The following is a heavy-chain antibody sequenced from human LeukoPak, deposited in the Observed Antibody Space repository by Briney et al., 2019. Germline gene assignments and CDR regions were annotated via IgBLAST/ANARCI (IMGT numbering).Heavy chain of an antibody. Sequence: ASVKVSCKASGYTFTGYYMHWVRQAPGQGLEWMGRINPNSGGTNYAQKFQGWVTMTRDTSISTAYMELSRLRSDDTAVYYCARGGITGTTRGPTRLNDAFDIWGQGTMVTVSS. J-gene: IGHJ3*02. V-gene: IGHV1-2*04. D-gene: IGHD1-20*01. CDR1: GYTFTGYY. CDR3: ARGGITGTTRGPTRLNDAFDI. CDR2: INPNSGGT.